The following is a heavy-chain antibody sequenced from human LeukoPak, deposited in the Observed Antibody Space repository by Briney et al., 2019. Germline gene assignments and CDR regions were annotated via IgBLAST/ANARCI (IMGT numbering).Heavy chain of an antibody. V-gene: IGHV1-2*02. CDR3: ARNSNYVVDAFDI. Sequence: ASVKVSCKASGYTFTGYYMHWVRQAPGQGLEWMGWINPNSGGTNYAQKFQGRVTMTRDTSISTAYMELSRLRSDDTAVYYCARNSNYVVDAFDIWGQGTMVTVSS. CDR1: GYTFTGYY. D-gene: IGHD4-11*01. CDR2: INPNSGGT. J-gene: IGHJ3*02.